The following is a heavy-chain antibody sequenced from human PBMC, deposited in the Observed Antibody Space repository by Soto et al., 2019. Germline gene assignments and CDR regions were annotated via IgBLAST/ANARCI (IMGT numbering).Heavy chain of an antibody. CDR2: TDRSGST. CDR1: GVSVSSGDYY. CDR3: ARDSGGNSENYYGLDV. V-gene: IGHV4-31*03. D-gene: IGHD1-1*01. Sequence: QVQLQESGPGLVKPSQTLSLSCNVYGVSVSSGDYYWSWIRQHAGGGLEWIGYTDRSGSTYYKPSLRGRVIMSVDTSTNQISLRLLSVTAADTAMYYCARDSGGNSENYYGLDVWGHGTTVSVSS. J-gene: IGHJ6*02.